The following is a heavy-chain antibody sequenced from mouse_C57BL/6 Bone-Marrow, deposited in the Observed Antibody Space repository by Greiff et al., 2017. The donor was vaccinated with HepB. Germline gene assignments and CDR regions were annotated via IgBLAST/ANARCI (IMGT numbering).Heavy chain of an antibody. J-gene: IGHJ2*01. CDR3: TTYDGYSDY. Sequence: EVKLMESGAELVRPGASVKLSCTASGFNIKDDYMHWVKQRPEQGLEWIGWIDPENGDTEYASKFQGKATITADTSSNTAYLQLSSLTSEDTAVYYCTTYDGYSDYWGQGTTLTVSS. D-gene: IGHD2-3*01. V-gene: IGHV14-4*01. CDR2: IDPENGDT. CDR1: GFNIKDDY.